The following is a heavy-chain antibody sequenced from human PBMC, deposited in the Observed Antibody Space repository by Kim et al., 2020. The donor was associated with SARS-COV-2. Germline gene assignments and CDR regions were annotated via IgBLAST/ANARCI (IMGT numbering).Heavy chain of an antibody. CDR2: VYYSGST. V-gene: IGHV4-31*03. CDR1: GASISSNDYF. D-gene: IGHD3-22*01. J-gene: IGHJ4*02. CDR3: ARVRFNHNSASIDS. Sequence: SETLSLTCTVSGASISSNDYFWSWIRQHPGKGLEWIGYVYYSGSTYYNPSLKSRVTISVDTSKNQFSLKLSSVTAADTAVYYCARVRFNHNSASIDSWGQGTLVTVSS.